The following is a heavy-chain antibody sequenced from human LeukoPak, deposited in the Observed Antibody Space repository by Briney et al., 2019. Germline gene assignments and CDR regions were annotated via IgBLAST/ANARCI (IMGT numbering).Heavy chain of an antibody. CDR2: IKSKTDGGTT. V-gene: IGHV3-15*01. Sequence: PGGSLRLSCVASGFTFSNAWMNWVRQAPGKGLEWVGRIKSKTDGGTTDYAAPVKGRITISRDDSTNTLHLQMNSLKTEDTAVYYCTTSLVGAVTAVYPFDNWGQGTLVTVSS. CDR3: TTSLVGAVTAVYPFDN. J-gene: IGHJ4*02. CDR1: GFTFSNAW. D-gene: IGHD2-21*02.